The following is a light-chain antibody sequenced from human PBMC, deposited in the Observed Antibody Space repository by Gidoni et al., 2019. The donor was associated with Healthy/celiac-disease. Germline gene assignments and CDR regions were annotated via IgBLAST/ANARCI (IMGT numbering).Light chain of an antibody. CDR1: QSMSSSQ. J-gene: IGKJ4*01. V-gene: IGKV3-20*01. CDR3: QHFGN. CDR2: GAS. Sequence: EIVLTQSPGTLSLSPGQSATLSCRARQSMSSSQLAWYQQKPGQAPRPLMYGASSRATGIPDRFSGSGSGTDFTLTISRLEPEDFAVYYCQHFGNFGCGTKVE.